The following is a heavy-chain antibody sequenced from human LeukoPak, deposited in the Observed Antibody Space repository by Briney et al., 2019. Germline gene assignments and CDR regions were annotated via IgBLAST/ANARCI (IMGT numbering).Heavy chain of an antibody. Sequence: SGTLSLTCAVYGGSFSGYYWSWIRQPPGKGLEWIGEINHSGSTNYNPSLKSRVTISVDTSKNQFSLKLSSVTAADTAVYYCARVSQSDGDSLAYFDYWGQGTLVTVSS. V-gene: IGHV4-34*01. CDR1: GGSFSGYY. CDR2: INHSGST. J-gene: IGHJ4*02. CDR3: ARVSQSDGDSLAYFDY. D-gene: IGHD4-17*01.